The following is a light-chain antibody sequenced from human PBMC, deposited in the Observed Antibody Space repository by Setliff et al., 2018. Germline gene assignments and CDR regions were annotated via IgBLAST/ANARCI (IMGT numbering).Light chain of an antibody. V-gene: IGLV2-23*02. J-gene: IGLJ1*01. CDR3: CPYAGSGTLYV. Sequence: QSVLAQPASVSGSPGQSITISCTGTSSDIGSYTLVSWYQQQPGKGPKLMIYEVSKRPSGVSNRFSGSKSGNTASLSISGLEAEDEADYYCCPYAGSGTLYVFGTGTKVTVL. CDR2: EVS. CDR1: SSDIGSYTL.